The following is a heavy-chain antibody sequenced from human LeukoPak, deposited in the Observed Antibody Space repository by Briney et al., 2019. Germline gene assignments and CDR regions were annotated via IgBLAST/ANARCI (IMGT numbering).Heavy chain of an antibody. CDR2: IRYDGSNK. CDR3: AKGRNYCSSTSCYTRAEYFQH. J-gene: IGHJ1*01. Sequence: GGSLRLSCAASGFTFSSYGMHWVRQAPGKGLEWVAFIRYDGSNKYYADSVKGRFTISRDNSKNTLYLQMNSLRAEDTAVYYCAKGRNYCSSTSCYTRAEYFQHWGQGTLVTVSS. CDR1: GFTFSSYG. V-gene: IGHV3-30*02. D-gene: IGHD2-2*02.